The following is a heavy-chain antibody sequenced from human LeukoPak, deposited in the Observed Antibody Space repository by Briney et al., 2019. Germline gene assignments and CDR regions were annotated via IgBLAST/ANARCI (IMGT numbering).Heavy chain of an antibody. V-gene: IGHV3-21*01. CDR1: GFTFSTYS. J-gene: IGHJ4*02. CDR3: ARELCFGGRGARTTAFDY. D-gene: IGHD3-10*01. Sequence: GGSLRLSCSASGFTFSTYSMNWVRQAPGKGLEWVSSISSSSIYIYYADSLKGRFTISRDNAKNSLFLQMNSLRAEDTAVYYCARELCFGGRGARTTAFDYWGQGTLVTVSS. CDR2: ISSSSIYI.